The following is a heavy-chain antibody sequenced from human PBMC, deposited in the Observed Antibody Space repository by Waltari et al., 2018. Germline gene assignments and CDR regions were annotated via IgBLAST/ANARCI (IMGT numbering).Heavy chain of an antibody. CDR3: ATARLVGATNILYMDV. D-gene: IGHD1-26*01. Sequence: QVQLVQSGAEVKKPGSSVKVSCKASGGTFSSYAISWVRQAPGQGLDWMVGIIPIFSTANFAQKFHGSVTITADKSTSTAYMALSSLSSEDTAVYYCATARLVGATNILYMDVCGKGTTVTVSS. J-gene: IGHJ6*03. CDR2: IIPIFSTA. CDR1: GGTFSSYA. V-gene: IGHV1-69*14.